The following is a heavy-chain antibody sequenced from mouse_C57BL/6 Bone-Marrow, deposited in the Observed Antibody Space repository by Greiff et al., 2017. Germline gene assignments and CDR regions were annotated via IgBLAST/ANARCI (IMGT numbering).Heavy chain of an antibody. Sequence: EVNVVESGGGLVQPGGSLKLSCAASGFTFSDYYMYWVRQTPEKRLEWVAYISNGGGSTYYPDTVKGRFTISRDNAKNTLYLQMSRLKSEDTAMYYCARQDYDYAFYAMDYWGQGTSVTVSS. V-gene: IGHV5-12*01. CDR2: ISNGGGST. CDR1: GFTFSDYY. CDR3: ARQDYDYAFYAMDY. J-gene: IGHJ4*01. D-gene: IGHD2-4*01.